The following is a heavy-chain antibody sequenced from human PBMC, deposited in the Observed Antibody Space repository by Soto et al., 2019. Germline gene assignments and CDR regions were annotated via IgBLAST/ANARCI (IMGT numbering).Heavy chain of an antibody. J-gene: IGHJ5*02. D-gene: IGHD1-26*01. CDR2: IVPLLRIT. Sequence: QVQLVQSGAEVKKPGASLRVSCETSGDTSTIYTITWVRQAPGQGLQWMGRIVPLLRITNYAQEFQGRLTITADSPTSSAHLELASLTSEVTAGYYCATDKCGAWRVGVHSWGQGTLVIVSS. V-gene: IGHV1-69*08. CDR3: ATDKCGAWRVGVHS. CDR1: GDTSTIYT.